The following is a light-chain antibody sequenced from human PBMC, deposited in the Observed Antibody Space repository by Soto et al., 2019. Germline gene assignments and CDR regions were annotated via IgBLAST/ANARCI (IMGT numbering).Light chain of an antibody. J-gene: IGKJ1*01. CDR3: MQGTLWPWT. V-gene: IGKV2-30*01. CDR2: KVS. CDR1: HILVDRDGNTY. Sequence: VVMTQSPISLPVTLGQPASISCISIHILVDRDGNTYFNWYQQRPGQPPRRLIYKVSYRDSGVPDRFSGSGSGTDFTLKISRVEAEDVRFYYCMQGTLWPWTFGQGTKV.